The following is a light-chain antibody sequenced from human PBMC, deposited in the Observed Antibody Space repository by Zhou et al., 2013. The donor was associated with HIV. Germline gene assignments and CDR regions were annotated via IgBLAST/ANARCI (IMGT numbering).Light chain of an antibody. CDR1: QDVSSF. Sequence: AIRMTQSPSSFSASTGDRVTLTCRASQDVSSFLAWYQQKPGKAPNLLIYGASTLQSGVPSRFSGSRSGTDFTLIISSLQSEDFATYYCQQYYSYPLFTFGPGTKVDI. CDR3: QQYYSYPLFT. J-gene: IGKJ3*01. V-gene: IGKV1-8*01. CDR2: GAS.